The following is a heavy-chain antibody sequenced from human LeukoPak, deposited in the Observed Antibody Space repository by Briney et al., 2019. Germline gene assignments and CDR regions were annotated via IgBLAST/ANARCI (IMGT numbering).Heavy chain of an antibody. Sequence: GGSLRLSCAASGFTFSSYWMHWVRQAPGKGLVWVSRINSDGSSTSYADSVKGRFTISRDNSKNTLYLQMNSLRAEDTAVYYCARKYGSGSYYKFSYYYYMDVWGKGTTVTVSS. D-gene: IGHD3-10*01. CDR1: GFTFSSYW. CDR3: ARKYGSGSYYKFSYYYYMDV. CDR2: INSDGSST. V-gene: IGHV3-74*01. J-gene: IGHJ6*03.